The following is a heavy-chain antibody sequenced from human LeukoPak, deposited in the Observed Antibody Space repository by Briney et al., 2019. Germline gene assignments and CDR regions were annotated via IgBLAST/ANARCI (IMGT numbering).Heavy chain of an antibody. J-gene: IGHJ4*02. V-gene: IGHV4-30-4*01. CDR3: ARSRSGSYAEIVY. CDR2: IYYSGST. D-gene: IGHD3-10*01. CDR1: GGSINTADYY. Sequence: SETLSLTCTVSGGSINTADYYWSWIRQPPGKGLEWIGYIYYSGSTFFNYNASLSSRLTISLDKSKNQFSLHLSSVTAADSAMYYCARSRSGSYAEIVYWGQGTLVTVSS.